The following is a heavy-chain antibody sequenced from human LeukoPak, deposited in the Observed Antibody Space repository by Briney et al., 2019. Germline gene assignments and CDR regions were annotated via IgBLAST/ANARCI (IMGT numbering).Heavy chain of an antibody. CDR2: MNPNSGNT. J-gene: IGHJ6*02. CDR3: ARGGGSGWYRAYYYYGMDV. V-gene: IGHV1-8*01. D-gene: IGHD6-19*01. Sequence: ASVKVSCKASGYTFTSYDINWVRQATGQGLEWMGWMNPNSGNTGYAQKSQGRVTMTRNTSISTAYMELSSLRSEDTAVYYCARGGGSGWYRAYYYYGMDVWGQGTTVTVSS. CDR1: GYTFTSYD.